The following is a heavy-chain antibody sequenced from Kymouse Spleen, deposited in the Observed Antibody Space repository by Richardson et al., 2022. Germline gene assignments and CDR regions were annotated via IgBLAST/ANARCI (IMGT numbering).Heavy chain of an antibody. Sequence: QLQLQESGPGLVKPSETLSLTCTVSGGSISSSSYYWGWIRQPPGKGLEWIGSIYYSGSTYYNPSLKSRVTISVDTSKNQFSLKLSSVTAADTAVYYCARHVTISSYGMDVWGQGTTVTVSS. J-gene: IGHJ6*02. CDR1: GGSISSSSYY. D-gene: IGHD3-9*01. V-gene: IGHV4-39*01. CDR2: IYYSGST. CDR3: ARHVTISSYGMDV.